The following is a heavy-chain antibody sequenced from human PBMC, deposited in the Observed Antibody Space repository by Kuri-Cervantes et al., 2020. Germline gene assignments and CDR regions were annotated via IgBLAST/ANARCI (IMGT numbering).Heavy chain of an antibody. J-gene: IGHJ4*02. CDR2: IYTSGST. CDR1: GGSISSGSYY. V-gene: IGHV4-61*02. D-gene: IGHD3-10*01. Sequence: LRLSCTVSGGSISSGSYYWSWIRQPAGKGLEWIGRIYTSGSTNYNPSLKSRVTISVDTSKNQFSLKLSSVTAADTAVYYCARRSMVRGVDYWGQGTLVTVSS. CDR3: ARRSMVRGVDY.